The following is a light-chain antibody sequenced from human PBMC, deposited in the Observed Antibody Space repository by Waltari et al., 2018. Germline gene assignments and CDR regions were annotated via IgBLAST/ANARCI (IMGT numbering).Light chain of an antibody. V-gene: IGLV1-51*02. CDR1: SSNIGHNY. CDR2: ENS. Sequence: QSVLTQPPSVSAAPGQRVTISCSGGSSNIGHNYVSWYRQFPGTAPKLLIYENSERPSGIPGRFSGSKSGTSASLAISGLRSEDEGDYFCAAWDDRLNGRWEFGGGTKLTVL. J-gene: IGLJ3*02. CDR3: AAWDDRLNGRWE.